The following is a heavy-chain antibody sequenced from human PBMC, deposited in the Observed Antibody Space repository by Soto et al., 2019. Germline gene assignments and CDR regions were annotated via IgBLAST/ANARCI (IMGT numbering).Heavy chain of an antibody. CDR1: GFTFTSNW. CDR3: TRGGATGAGIYHFEN. V-gene: IGHV3-74*01. J-gene: IGHJ4*02. CDR2: INSDGTTT. Sequence: EVQLVESGGGLVQPGGSLRLSCAASGFTFTSNWMHWVRQAPGKGLVWVSRINSDGTTTTYADSVKGRFTISRDNAKNTLYRQGHSRGGEDTAVYDCTRGGATGAGIYHFENWGQGTLVTVSS. D-gene: IGHD3-10*01.